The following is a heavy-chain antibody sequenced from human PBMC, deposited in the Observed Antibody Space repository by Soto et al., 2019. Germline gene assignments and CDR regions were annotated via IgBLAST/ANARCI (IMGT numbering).Heavy chain of an antibody. J-gene: IGHJ3*02. CDR1: GFVFTTYG. CDR3: VRTVVRGVFIFAFDI. CDR2: IWHDGSGT. V-gene: IGHV3-33*01. D-gene: IGHD3-10*01. Sequence: QVKLVESGGGVVQPGRSLRLSCAASGFVFTTYGMHWVRQAPGKGLEWVGVIWHDGSGTYYADALKGRFTISRDNSKNTLFLQMDSLTVEDTAVYYCVRTVVRGVFIFAFDIWGQGTMVTVSS.